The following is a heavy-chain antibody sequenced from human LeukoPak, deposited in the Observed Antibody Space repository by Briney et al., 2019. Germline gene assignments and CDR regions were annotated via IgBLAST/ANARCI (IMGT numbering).Heavy chain of an antibody. V-gene: IGHV4-34*01. D-gene: IGHD3-9*01. CDR1: GGSFSGYY. CDR3: ARGDAGQQNNLTGWLAFDI. J-gene: IGHJ3*02. CDR2: INHSGST. Sequence: PSETLSLTCAVYGGSFSGYYWSWIRQPPGKGLEWIGEINHSGSTNYNPSLKSRVTISVDTSKNQFSLKLSSVTAADTAVYYCARGDAGQQNNLTGWLAFDIWGQGTMVTVSS.